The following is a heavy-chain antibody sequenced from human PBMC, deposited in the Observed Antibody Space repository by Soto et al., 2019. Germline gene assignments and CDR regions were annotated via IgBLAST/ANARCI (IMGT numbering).Heavy chain of an antibody. CDR2: INPSGGST. D-gene: IGHD2-2*01. CDR3: ARSPIAPDIVVVPAAMSWFDP. J-gene: IGHJ5*02. V-gene: IGHV1-46*03. CDR1: GYTFTSYY. Sequence: ASVKVSCKASGYTFTSYYMHWVRQAPGQGLEWMGIINPSGGSTSYAQKFQGRVTMTRDTSTSTVCMELSSLRSEDTAVYYCARSPIAPDIVVVPAAMSWFDPWGQGTLVTVSS.